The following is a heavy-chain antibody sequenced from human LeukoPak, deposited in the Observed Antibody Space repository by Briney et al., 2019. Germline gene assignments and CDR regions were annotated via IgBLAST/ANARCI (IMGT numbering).Heavy chain of an antibody. CDR2: IYPGDSDA. V-gene: IGHV5-51*01. Sequence: GESLEISFQASGSRFATSWIAWVRPMPGKGLEWMGIIYPGDSDARYSPSFQGQVTISADKSISTVYLQWNSLKASDTAMYYCARRDSSAWFYFDYWGQGTLVAVSP. J-gene: IGHJ4*02. CDR1: GSRFATSW. CDR3: ARRDSSAWFYFDY. D-gene: IGHD6-19*01.